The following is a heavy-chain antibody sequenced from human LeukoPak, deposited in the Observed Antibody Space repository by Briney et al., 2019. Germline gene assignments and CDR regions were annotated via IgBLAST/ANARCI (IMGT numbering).Heavy chain of an antibody. CDR3: ARTYPPRIAWQQRTFDY. J-gene: IGHJ4*02. D-gene: IGHD6-13*01. CDR1: GGSISTSSYY. CDR2: IYYSGGF. Sequence: PSETLSLTCTVSGGSISTSSYYWGLIRQPPGKGLEWIGSIYYSGGFYYNPSLNSRVTTSIDTTKNQFSLKLNSVTAADAAVYYCARTYPPRIAWQQRTFDYWGQGTLVTVSS. V-gene: IGHV4-39*07.